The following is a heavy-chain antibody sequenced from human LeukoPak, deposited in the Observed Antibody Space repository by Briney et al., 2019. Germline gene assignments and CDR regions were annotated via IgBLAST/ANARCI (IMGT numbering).Heavy chain of an antibody. Sequence: GGSLRLSCAASGVTLSTYAMSWVRQAPGKGLEWVSAISGSGGSTYYADSVKGRFTISRDNSKNTLYLQMNSLRAEDTAVYYCAKYHPQLGHPYWGQGTLVTVSS. D-gene: IGHD2-2*01. CDR2: ISGSGGST. V-gene: IGHV3-23*01. J-gene: IGHJ4*02. CDR3: AKYHPQLGHPY. CDR1: GVTLSTYA.